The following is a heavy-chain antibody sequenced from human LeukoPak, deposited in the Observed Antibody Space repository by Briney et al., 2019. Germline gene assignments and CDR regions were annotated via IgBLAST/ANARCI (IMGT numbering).Heavy chain of an antibody. J-gene: IGHJ3*02. Sequence: ASVKVSCKASGYTFTSYGISWVRQAPGQRLEWMGWISAYNGNTNYAQKLQGRVTMTTDTSTSTAYMELRSLRSDDTAVYYCAREYCSSTRCYPDIWGQGTMVTGSS. CDR2: ISAYNGNT. CDR3: AREYCSSTRCYPDI. V-gene: IGHV1-18*01. D-gene: IGHD2-2*01. CDR1: GYTFTSYG.